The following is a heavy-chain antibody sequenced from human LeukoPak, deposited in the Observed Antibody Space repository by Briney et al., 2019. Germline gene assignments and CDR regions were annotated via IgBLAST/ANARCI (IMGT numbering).Heavy chain of an antibody. V-gene: IGHV1-2*02. D-gene: IGHD3-3*01. J-gene: IGHJ4*02. CDR3: ARMPPNDFWPKTYYFDY. CDR2: INPNSGGT. Sequence: ASVKVSCKASGYTFTGYYMHWVRQAPAQGLEWMGWINPNSGGTNYAQKFQGRVTMTRDTSISTAYMELSRLRSDDTAVYYCARMPPNDFWPKTYYFDYWGQGTLVTVSS. CDR1: GYTFTGYY.